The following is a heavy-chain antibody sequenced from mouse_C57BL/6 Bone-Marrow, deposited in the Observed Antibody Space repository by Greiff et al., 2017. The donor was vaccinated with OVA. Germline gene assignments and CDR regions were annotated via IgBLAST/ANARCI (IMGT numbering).Heavy chain of an antibody. Sequence: QVQLQQPGAELVKPGASVKLSCKASGYTFTSYWMHCVKQRPGQGLEWIGMIHPNSGSTNYNEKFKSKATLTVDKSSSTAYMQLSSLTSEDSAVYYCARGTTVVATHYFDYWGQGTTLTVSS. V-gene: IGHV1-64*01. J-gene: IGHJ2*01. CDR1: GYTFTSYW. CDR2: IHPNSGST. D-gene: IGHD1-1*01. CDR3: ARGTTVVATHYFDY.